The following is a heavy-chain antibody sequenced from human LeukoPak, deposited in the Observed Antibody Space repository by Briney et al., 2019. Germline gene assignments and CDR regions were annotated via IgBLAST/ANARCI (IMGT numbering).Heavy chain of an antibody. J-gene: IGHJ3*01. CDR3: TRALGHSVLAFDV. CDR2: IKEDGREK. V-gene: IGHV3-7*03. CDR1: GFTLSSYS. Sequence: GGSLRLSCAASGFTLSSYSMNWVRQAPGKGLEWVASIKEDGREKLYVESLEGRLTIARDNAKESLHLQMRNLRVEDTAVYYCTRALGHSVLAFDVWGQGTVVIVS. D-gene: IGHD3-16*01.